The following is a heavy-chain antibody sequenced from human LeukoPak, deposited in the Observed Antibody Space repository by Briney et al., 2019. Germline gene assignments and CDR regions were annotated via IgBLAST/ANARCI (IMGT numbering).Heavy chain of an antibody. Sequence: PSETLSLTCTVSGGSISSYYWSWIRQPPGKGLEWIGYIYYSGSTNYNPSLKSRVTVSVDTSKNQFSLKPSSVTAADTAVYYCAAYNWNDFYYYGMDVWGKGTTVTVSS. J-gene: IGHJ6*04. CDR3: AAYNWNDFYYYGMDV. CDR1: GGSISSYY. V-gene: IGHV4-59*01. D-gene: IGHD1-1*01. CDR2: IYYSGST.